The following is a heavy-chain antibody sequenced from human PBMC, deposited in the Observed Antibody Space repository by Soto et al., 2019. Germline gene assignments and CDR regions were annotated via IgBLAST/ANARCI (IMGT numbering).Heavy chain of an antibody. J-gene: IGHJ4*02. Sequence: PSETLSLTCTVSGGSISSGGYYWSWIRQHPGKGLEWIGYIYYSGSTYYNPSLKSRVTISVDTSKNQFSLKLSSVTAADTAVYYRARSSQSKVTNFDYWGQGTLVTVSS. CDR1: GGSISSGGYY. D-gene: IGHD4-17*01. CDR2: IYYSGST. CDR3: ARSSQSKVTNFDY. V-gene: IGHV4-31*03.